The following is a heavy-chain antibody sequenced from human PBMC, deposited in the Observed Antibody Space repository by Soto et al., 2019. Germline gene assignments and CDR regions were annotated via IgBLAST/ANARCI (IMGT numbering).Heavy chain of an antibody. Sequence: SETLSLTCTVSGGSISSYYWSWIRQPPGKGLEWIGYIYYSGSTNYNPSLKSRVTISVDTSKNQFSLKLSSVTAADTAVYYCARGGTSMVRGVNNWFDNWGQGTLVTV. CDR1: GGSISSYY. D-gene: IGHD3-10*01. CDR3: ARGGTSMVRGVNNWFDN. J-gene: IGHJ5*02. CDR2: IYYSGST. V-gene: IGHV4-59*01.